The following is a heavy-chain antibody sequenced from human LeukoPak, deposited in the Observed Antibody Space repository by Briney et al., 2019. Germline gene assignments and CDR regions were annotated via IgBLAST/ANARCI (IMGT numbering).Heavy chain of an antibody. J-gene: IGHJ3*02. CDR3: ARVLDQSSAFDI. Sequence: GASVKVSCKASGYTFTSYDINWVRQATGQGLEWMGWMNPNSGNTGYAQKFQGRVTITRNTSISTAYMELSSLRSEDTAVYYCARVLDQSSAFDIWGQGTMVTVSS. V-gene: IGHV1-8*03. CDR2: MNPNSGNT. CDR1: GYTFTSYD. D-gene: IGHD6-13*01.